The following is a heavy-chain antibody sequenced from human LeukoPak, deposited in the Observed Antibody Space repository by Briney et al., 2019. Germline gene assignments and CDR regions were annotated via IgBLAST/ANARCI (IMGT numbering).Heavy chain of an antibody. CDR2: FDPEDGET. J-gene: IGHJ3*02. V-gene: IGHV1-24*01. CDR3: ASFSTVVTPEDAFDI. D-gene: IGHD4-17*01. CDR1: GYTLTELS. Sequence: GASVKVSCKVSGYTLTELSMHWVRQAPGKGLEWMGGFDPEDGETIYAQKFQGRVTITADESTSTAYMELSSLRSEDTAVYYCASFSTVVTPEDAFDIWGQGTMVTVSS.